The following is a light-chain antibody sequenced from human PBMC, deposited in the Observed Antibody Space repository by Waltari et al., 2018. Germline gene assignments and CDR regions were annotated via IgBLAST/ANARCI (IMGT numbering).Light chain of an antibody. Sequence: EIVLRHPPAPRSVSPGERAPSSCRASQSVSSNLAWYQQKPGQAPRLLIYGASARATGIPDRFSGSGSGTEFSLTISSLQSEDFAVYYCQQYKNWPETFGQGTKLEIK. J-gene: IGKJ2*01. V-gene: IGKV3-15*01. CDR1: QSVSSN. CDR3: QQYKNWPET. CDR2: GAS.